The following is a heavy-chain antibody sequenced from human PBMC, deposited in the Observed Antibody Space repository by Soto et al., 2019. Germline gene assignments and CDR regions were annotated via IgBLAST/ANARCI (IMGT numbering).Heavy chain of an antibody. V-gene: IGHV3-23*01. CDR1: GFTFINYA. CDR3: AKYYASGSYYHFDS. J-gene: IGHJ4*02. Sequence: EVQLLESGGDLVQPGGSLRLSCAASGFTFINYAMSWVRQAPGLGLEWVSSISGSGGRADYADSVGGRFTISRDNSKKTLSLQMNSLRVDDTAIYYCAKYYASGSYYHFDSWGQGTLVTVSS. CDR2: ISGSGGRA. D-gene: IGHD3-10*01.